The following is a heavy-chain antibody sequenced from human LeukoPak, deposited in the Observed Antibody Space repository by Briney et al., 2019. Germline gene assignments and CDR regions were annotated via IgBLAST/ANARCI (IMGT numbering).Heavy chain of an antibody. CDR1: GDSVTAYY. CDR3: GRLDCYYVVGCFNP. J-gene: IGHJ5*02. D-gene: IGHD3-10*01. CDR2: VSHDGTT. Sequence: NPSETLSLTCSVSGDSVTAYYWNWIRQATGKGLEWIGYVSHDGTTNYTPSLRSRVVMSVDTANNTISLSLASVTAAHTGVYYCGRLDCYYVVGCFNPWGRGTPVTVS. V-gene: IGHV4-59*08.